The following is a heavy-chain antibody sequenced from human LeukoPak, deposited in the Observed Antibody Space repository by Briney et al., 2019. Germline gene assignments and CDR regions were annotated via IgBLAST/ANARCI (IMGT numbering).Heavy chain of an antibody. CDR3: ARARAAAAAFDY. Sequence: ASVKVSCKASGYTFTGYYMHWVRQAPGQGLEWMGWINPNSGGTNYAQKFQGRVTMTRDTSTSTVYMELSSLRSEDTAVYYCARARAAAAAFDYWGQGTLVTVSS. CDR2: INPNSGGT. CDR1: GYTFTGYY. D-gene: IGHD6-13*01. V-gene: IGHV1-2*02. J-gene: IGHJ4*02.